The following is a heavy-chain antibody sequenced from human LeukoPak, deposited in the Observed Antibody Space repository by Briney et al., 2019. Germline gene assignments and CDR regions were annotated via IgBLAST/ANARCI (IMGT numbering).Heavy chain of an antibody. CDR3: ASSTYYYDSSGLPIDY. CDR1: GFTVSSNY. Sequence: GGSLRLSCAASGFTVSSNYMSWVRQAPGKGLEWVSVIYSGGSTYYADSVKGRFTISRHNSKNTLYLQMNSLRAEDTAVYYCASSTYYYDSSGLPIDYWGQEPWSPSPQ. J-gene: IGHJ4*01. D-gene: IGHD3-22*01. CDR2: IYSGGST. V-gene: IGHV3-53*04.